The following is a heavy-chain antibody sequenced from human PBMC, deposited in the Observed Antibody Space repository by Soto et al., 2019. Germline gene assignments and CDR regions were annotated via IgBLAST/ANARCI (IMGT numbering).Heavy chain of an antibody. CDR1: GFTFSSYG. D-gene: IGHD3-10*01. Sequence: GALRLSCAASGFTFSSYGMHWVRQAPGKGLEWVAVIWYDGSNKYYADSVKGRFTISRDNSKNTLYLQMNSLRAEDTAVYYCARDGFPRTGSLDYWGQGTLVTVSS. V-gene: IGHV3-33*01. CDR2: IWYDGSNK. J-gene: IGHJ4*02. CDR3: ARDGFPRTGSLDY.